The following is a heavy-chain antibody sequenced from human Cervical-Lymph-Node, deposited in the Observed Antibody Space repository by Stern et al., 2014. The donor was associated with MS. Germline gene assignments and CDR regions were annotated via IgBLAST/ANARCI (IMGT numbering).Heavy chain of an antibody. Sequence: EDQLVESGGGLVKPGGSLRLSCAASGFTFSNYNMNWVRQAPGKGLEWVSSINSNSYYIYYADSVKGRFTISRDNAKNSLYLQMNSLRAEDTAVYYCARGSRWSGIWFGESTDLDYWGQGTLVTVSS. V-gene: IGHV3-21*01. J-gene: IGHJ4*02. CDR1: GFTFSNYN. CDR3: ARGSRWSGIWFGESTDLDY. D-gene: IGHD3-10*01. CDR2: INSNSYYI.